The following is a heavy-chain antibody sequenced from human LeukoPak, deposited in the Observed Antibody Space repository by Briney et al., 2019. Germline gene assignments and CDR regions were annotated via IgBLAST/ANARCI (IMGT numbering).Heavy chain of an antibody. CDR2: IYSGGST. Sequence: GGYVRLSCAASGFTVSSNYMSWVRQAPGKGLVWVSVIYSGGSTIYADAVKGRFSISRENSKTTLYLQMNSLRAEDTAVYYCAIARGSNYGSVGDWGEGALVSVSS. J-gene: IGHJ3*01. CDR3: AIARGSNYGSVGD. CDR1: GFTVSSNY. D-gene: IGHD5-18*01. V-gene: IGHV3-53*01.